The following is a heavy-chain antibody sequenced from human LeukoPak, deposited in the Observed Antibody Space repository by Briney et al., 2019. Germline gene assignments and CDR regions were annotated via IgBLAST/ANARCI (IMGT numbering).Heavy chain of an antibody. CDR1: GGTFSSYA. V-gene: IGHV1-69*13. J-gene: IGHJ5*02. CDR2: IIPIFGTA. D-gene: IGHD3/OR15-3a*01. Sequence: SVKVSCKASGGTFSSYAISWGGQAPGKGVEGRGGIIPIFGTANYAQTFQGRVTITADESTSTAYMELSSLRSEDTAVYYCASHGTGYYSLRFDPWGQGTLVTVSS. CDR3: ASHGTGYYSLRFDP.